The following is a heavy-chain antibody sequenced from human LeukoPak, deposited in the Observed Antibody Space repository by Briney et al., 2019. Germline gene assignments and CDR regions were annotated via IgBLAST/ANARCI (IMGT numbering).Heavy chain of an antibody. V-gene: IGHV4-59*01. Sequence: SGTLSLTCTVSGGSISSYYWSWIRQPPGKGLEWIGYIYYSGSTNYNPSLKSRVTISVDTSKNQFSLKLSSVTAADTAVYYCARVTMVRGVPYYYYYMDVWGKGTTVTVSS. CDR1: GGSISSYY. CDR3: ARVTMVRGVPYYYYYMDV. D-gene: IGHD3-10*01. CDR2: IYYSGST. J-gene: IGHJ6*03.